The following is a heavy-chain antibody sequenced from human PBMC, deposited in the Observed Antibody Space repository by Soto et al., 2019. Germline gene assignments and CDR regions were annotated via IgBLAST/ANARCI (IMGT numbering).Heavy chain of an antibody. CDR1: RFTFSSYG. J-gene: IGHJ4*02. Sequence: GGSLRLSCAVSRFTFSSYGMNWVRQAPGKGLEWVSSISDDGDSTYYADSVKGRSTISRDNSKNTVYMQMNSLRPEDTAIYYCARDDAPTAPSSFDSWGQGTLVTVSS. D-gene: IGHD2-2*01. V-gene: IGHV3-23*01. CDR2: ISDDGDST. CDR3: ARDDAPTAPSSFDS.